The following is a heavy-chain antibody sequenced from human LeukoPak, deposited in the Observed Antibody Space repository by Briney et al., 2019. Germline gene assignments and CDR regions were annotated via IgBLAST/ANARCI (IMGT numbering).Heavy chain of an antibody. D-gene: IGHD5-12*01. V-gene: IGHV1-18*01. CDR1: GYTFISYD. J-gene: IGHJ4*02. CDR3: ARGGASSGYDY. Sequence: ASVKVSCKASGYTFISYDISWVRQAPGQGLEWVGWISTHSGKTNYAHKVQGRVTMTTDTSTSTAYMELRSLTSDDTAIYYCARGGASSGYDYWGQGTLVTVSS. CDR2: ISTHSGKT.